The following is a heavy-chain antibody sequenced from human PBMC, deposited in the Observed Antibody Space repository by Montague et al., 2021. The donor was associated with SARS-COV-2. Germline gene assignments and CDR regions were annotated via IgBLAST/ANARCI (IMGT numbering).Heavy chain of an antibody. D-gene: IGHD1-20*01. J-gene: IGHJ4*02. CDR3: ARHLYLYNWSDILDY. CDR1: GGSISSYS. CDR2: IYNSGST. Sequence: SETLSLTCTVSGGSISSYSWSWIWKPQGPGLEWIGFIYNSGSTNYNPSPTRRVAISVDTYTYQFSLKLSSVTAADTAVDYCARHLYLYNWSDILDYWGQGTLVTVSS. V-gene: IGHV4-59*08.